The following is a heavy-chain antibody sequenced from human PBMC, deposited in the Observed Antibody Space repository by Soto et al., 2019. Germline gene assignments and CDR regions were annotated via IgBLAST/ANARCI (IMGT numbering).Heavy chain of an antibody. Sequence: SETLSLTCAVYGGSFSGYYWSWIRQPPGKGLEWIGEINHSGSTNYNPSLKSRVTISVDTSKNQFSLKLSSVTAADTAVYYCAGAHYYGSGRYYYYYYGMDVWGQGTTVTVS. CDR2: INHSGST. CDR3: AGAHYYGSGRYYYYYYGMDV. J-gene: IGHJ6*02. CDR1: GGSFSGYY. D-gene: IGHD3-10*01. V-gene: IGHV4-34*01.